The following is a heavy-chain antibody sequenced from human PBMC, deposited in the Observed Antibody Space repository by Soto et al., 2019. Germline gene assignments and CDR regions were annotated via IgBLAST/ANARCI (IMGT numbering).Heavy chain of an antibody. V-gene: IGHV3-30*18. CDR1: GFSFSSYG. CDR2: ISYDGSNK. J-gene: IGHJ5*02. Sequence: PGGSLRLSCAASGFSFSSYGMNWVRQAPGKGLEWVAVISYDGSNKYYADSVKGRFTISRDNSKNTLYLQMDSLRAEDTAVYYCAKEDNDFRFGPWGQGTLVTVS. CDR3: AKEDNDFRFGP. D-gene: IGHD3-3*01.